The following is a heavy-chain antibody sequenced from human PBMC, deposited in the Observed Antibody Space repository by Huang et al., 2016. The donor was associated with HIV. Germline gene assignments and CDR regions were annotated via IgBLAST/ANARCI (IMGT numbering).Heavy chain of an antibody. CDR3: ARDTYYTDI. D-gene: IGHD3-10*01. Sequence: QVQLVQSGGEVKQPGASVRVSCKASGYDFGSYGMSWVRQAPGQGREWLGWIGSDSRDTRTAQKFQGRVTMTTDRSATTTYMELRSLRYDDTAVYYCARDTYYTDI. CDR1: GYDFGSYG. CDR2: IGSDSRDT. J-gene: IGHJ3*02. V-gene: IGHV1-18*01.